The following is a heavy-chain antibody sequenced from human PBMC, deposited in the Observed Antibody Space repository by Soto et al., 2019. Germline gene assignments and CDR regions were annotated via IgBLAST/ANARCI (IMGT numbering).Heavy chain of an antibody. CDR3: ARAALYNRGHCWFDP. Sequence: QVQLQESGPRVVKPSETLSLTCIVSGDSINSSDHYWSWIRQRPGKGLEWMGYIFYVGSAYYNPSLESRVSMSVDTSRNQFSLKLTSVIAADTAVYYCARAALYNRGHCWFDPSGQGTLVTVSS. D-gene: IGHD3-10*01. CDR1: GDSINSSDHY. V-gene: IGHV4-31*03. J-gene: IGHJ5*02. CDR2: IFYVGSA.